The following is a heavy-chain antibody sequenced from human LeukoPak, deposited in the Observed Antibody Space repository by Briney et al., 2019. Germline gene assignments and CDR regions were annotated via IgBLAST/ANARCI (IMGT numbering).Heavy chain of an antibody. J-gene: IGHJ4*02. D-gene: IGHD3-22*01. Sequence: SETLSLTCAVYGGSFSGYYWSWIRQPPGKGLEWIGEINHSGSTNYNPSLKSRVTISVDTSKNQFSLKLSSVTAADTAVYYCARHGLYYDSSGYYSEYYFDYWGQGTLVTVSS. CDR2: INHSGST. CDR1: GGSFSGYY. CDR3: ARHGLYYDSSGYYSEYYFDY. V-gene: IGHV4-34*01.